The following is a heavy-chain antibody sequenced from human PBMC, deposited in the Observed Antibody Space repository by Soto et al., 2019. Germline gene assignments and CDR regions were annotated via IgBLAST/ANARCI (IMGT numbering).Heavy chain of an antibody. CDR2: ISSSGGST. CDR1: GFTFSSYA. CDR3: AKGFEGRLVGHYYYGMDV. J-gene: IGHJ6*02. V-gene: IGHV3-23*01. D-gene: IGHD6-6*01. Sequence: GGSLRLSCAASGFTFSSYAMSWVRQAPGRGLEWVSAISSSGGSTYYADSVKGRFTISRDNSKNTLYLQMNSLRAEDTAVYYCAKGFEGRLVGHYYYGMDVWGQGTTVTVSS.